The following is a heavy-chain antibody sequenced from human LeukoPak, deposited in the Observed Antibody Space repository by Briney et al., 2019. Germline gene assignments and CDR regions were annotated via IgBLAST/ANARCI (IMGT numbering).Heavy chain of an antibody. J-gene: IGHJ4*02. V-gene: IGHV3-53*01. Sequence: GGSLRLSCAASGFTVSSNYMSWVRQAQGKGLEWVSVIYSGGSTYYADSVKGRFTISRDNSKNTLYLQMNSLRAEDTAVYYCARTSRVPAAKVGGFDYWGQGTLVTVSS. CDR1: GFTVSSNY. CDR2: IYSGGST. D-gene: IGHD2-2*01. CDR3: ARTSRVPAAKVGGFDY.